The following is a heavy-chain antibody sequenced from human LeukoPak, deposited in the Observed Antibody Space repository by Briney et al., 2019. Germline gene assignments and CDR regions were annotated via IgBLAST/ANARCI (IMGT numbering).Heavy chain of an antibody. Sequence: SETLSLTCTVSGGSISGYYWSWIRQPPGKGLEWIGYLHYSGSTNYNPSLKSRVTMSVDTSKNQFSLKLSSVTAADTAVYYCARAVTGVGATFHFDYWGQGTLVTVSS. CDR2: LHYSGST. CDR3: ARAVTGVGATFHFDY. D-gene: IGHD1-26*01. J-gene: IGHJ4*02. V-gene: IGHV4-59*12. CDR1: GGSISGYY.